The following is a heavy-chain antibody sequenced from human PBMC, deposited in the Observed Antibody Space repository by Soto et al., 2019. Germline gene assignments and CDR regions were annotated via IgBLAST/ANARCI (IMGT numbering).Heavy chain of an antibody. CDR2: IYHSGST. J-gene: IGHJ6*02. CDR1: GGSISSGGYS. CDR3: ARAGLAARFTRATDYYYYGMDV. V-gene: IGHV4-30-2*01. Sequence: SETLSLTCAVSGGSISSGGYSWSWIRQPPGKGLEWIGYIYHSGSTYYNPSLKSRVTISVDRSKNQFSLKLSSVTAADTAVYYCARAGLAARFTRATDYYYYGMDVWGQGTTVTVSS. D-gene: IGHD6-6*01.